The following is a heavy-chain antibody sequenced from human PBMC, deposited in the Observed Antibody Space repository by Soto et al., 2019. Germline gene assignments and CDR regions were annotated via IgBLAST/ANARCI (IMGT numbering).Heavy chain of an antibody. D-gene: IGHD4-4*01. Sequence: PGGSLRLSCAASGFTFSSYSMNWVRQAPGKGLEWVSYITSSGSTISYADSVKGRFTISRDNAKNSLYLQMNSLRAEDTAVYYCASVLPYSNFVFAYWGQGTLVTVSS. CDR3: ASVLPYSNFVFAY. CDR2: ITSSGSTI. V-gene: IGHV3-48*04. CDR1: GFTFSSYS. J-gene: IGHJ4*02.